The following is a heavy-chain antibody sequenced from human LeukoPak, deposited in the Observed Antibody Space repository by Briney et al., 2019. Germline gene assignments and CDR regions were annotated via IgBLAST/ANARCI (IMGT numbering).Heavy chain of an antibody. CDR1: GFTFSGSA. V-gene: IGHV3-73*01. J-gene: IGHJ4*02. CDR2: IRSKANSYAT. CDR3: TRHAAVAGTVDY. D-gene: IGHD6-19*01. Sequence: PGGSLRLSCAASGFTFSGSAMHWVRQASGKGLEWVGRIRSKANSYATAYAASVKGRFTISRDDSKNTAYLQMNSLKTEDTAVYYCTRHAAVAGTVDYWGQGTLVTVSS.